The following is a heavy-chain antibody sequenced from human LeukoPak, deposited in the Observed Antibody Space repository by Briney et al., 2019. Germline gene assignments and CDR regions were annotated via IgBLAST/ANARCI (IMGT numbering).Heavy chain of an antibody. CDR2: INQDGSEK. J-gene: IGHJ3*01. CDR3: VAGDCRARDSFDL. V-gene: IGHV3-7*01. CDR1: GFTFSSHL. Sequence: GGSLRLSCAASGFTFSSHLMSWVRQAPGKGLEWVGNINQDGSEKYYGDSVKGRVTMSRDTAKNSSFLQMSSVTAEDTSVYYCVAGDCRARDSFDLWGRRTMVTVSP. D-gene: IGHD2-21*02.